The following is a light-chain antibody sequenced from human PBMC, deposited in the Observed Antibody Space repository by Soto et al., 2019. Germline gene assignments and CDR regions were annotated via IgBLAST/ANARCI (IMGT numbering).Light chain of an antibody. J-gene: IGLJ2*01. CDR1: SSDIGAYNF. CDR3: TSWTTSTTMI. Sequence: QSALTQPASVSGSPGQSITISCTGTSSDIGAYNFVSWYQQHPGKAPKLMLYDVNIRPSGVSNRFSGSKSGNTASLTISGLQAEDEADYYCTSWTTSTTMIFGRGTQVTVL. CDR2: DVN. V-gene: IGLV2-14*03.